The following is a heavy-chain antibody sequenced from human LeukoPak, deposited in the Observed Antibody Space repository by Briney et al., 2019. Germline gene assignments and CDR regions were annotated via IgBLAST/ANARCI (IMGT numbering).Heavy chain of an antibody. Sequence: GGSLRLSCAASGFTFSSYAMSWVRQAPGKGLEGVAAISGSGGSTYYADSVKGRSTISRDNSKNTLYLQMNSLRAEDTAVYYCAKGSYCSSTSCYKYYYYYMDVWGKGTTVTVSS. V-gene: IGHV3-23*01. CDR2: ISGSGGST. D-gene: IGHD2-2*02. CDR1: GFTFSSYA. CDR3: AKGSYCSSTSCYKYYYYYMDV. J-gene: IGHJ6*03.